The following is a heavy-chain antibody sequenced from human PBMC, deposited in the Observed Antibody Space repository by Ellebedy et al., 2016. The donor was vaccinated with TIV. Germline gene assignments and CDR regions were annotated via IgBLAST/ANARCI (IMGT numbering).Heavy chain of an antibody. J-gene: IGHJ4*02. CDR1: GFTFSSYA. CDR3: VKGYSSSPLDY. Sequence: GGSLRLXXAASGFTFSSYAMSWVRQAPGKGLEWVSAISGSGGSTYYADSVKGRFTISRDNSKNTLYLQMNSLRAEDTAVYYCVKGYSSSPLDYWGQGTLVTVSS. V-gene: IGHV3-23*01. CDR2: ISGSGGST. D-gene: IGHD6-6*01.